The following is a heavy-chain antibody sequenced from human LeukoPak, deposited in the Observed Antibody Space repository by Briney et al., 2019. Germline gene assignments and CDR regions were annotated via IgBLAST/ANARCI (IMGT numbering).Heavy chain of an antibody. D-gene: IGHD3-16*01. J-gene: IGHJ4*02. CDR3: KITFGGDFDY. CDR1: GFTFSSYS. Sequence: GGSLRLSCAASGFTFSSYSMNWVRQAPGKGLEWVSSISSSSSYIYYADSVKGRFTISRDNSKNTLYLQMNSLRAEDTAVYYCKITFGGDFDYWGQGTLVTVSS. CDR2: ISSSSSYI. V-gene: IGHV3-21*04.